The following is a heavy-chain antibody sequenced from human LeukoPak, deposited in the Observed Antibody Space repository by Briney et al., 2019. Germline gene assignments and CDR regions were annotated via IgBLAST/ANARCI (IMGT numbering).Heavy chain of an antibody. J-gene: IGHJ4*02. Sequence: SETLSLTCTVSGGSISSYYWSWIRQSPGKGLEWIGYIYYSGSTNYNPSLKSRVTISVDTSKNQFSLKLSSVTAADTAVYYCARYGNGYYYVAYFDHWGQGTLVTVSS. CDR2: IYYSGST. CDR1: GGSISSYY. D-gene: IGHD3-22*01. V-gene: IGHV4-59*08. CDR3: ARYGNGYYYVAYFDH.